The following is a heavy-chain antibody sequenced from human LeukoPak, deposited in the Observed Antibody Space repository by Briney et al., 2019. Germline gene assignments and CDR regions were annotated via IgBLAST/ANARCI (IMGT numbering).Heavy chain of an antibody. CDR3: ARYVAAESYYFDY. J-gene: IGHJ4*02. V-gene: IGHV4-59*01. CDR2: IYYSGST. CDR1: GGSISSYY. Sequence: SETLSHTCTVSGGSISSYYWSWIRQPPGKGLEWIGYIYYSGSTNYNPSLKSRVTISVDTSKNQFSLKLSSVTAADTAVYYCARYVAAESYYFDYWGQGTLVTVSS. D-gene: IGHD6-13*01.